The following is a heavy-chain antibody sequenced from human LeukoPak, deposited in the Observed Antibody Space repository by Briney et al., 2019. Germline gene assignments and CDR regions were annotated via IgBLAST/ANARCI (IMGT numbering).Heavy chain of an antibody. J-gene: IGHJ3*02. CDR3: ARAGGSYLRAFDI. Sequence: GGSLRLSCAASGFTFSSYWMHWVRQAPGKGLVWVSRINSDGSSTSYADSVKGRLTISRDNAKNTLYLQMNSLRAEDTAVYYCARAGGSYLRAFDIWGQGTMVTVSS. V-gene: IGHV3-74*01. CDR2: INSDGSST. D-gene: IGHD1-26*01. CDR1: GFTFSSYW.